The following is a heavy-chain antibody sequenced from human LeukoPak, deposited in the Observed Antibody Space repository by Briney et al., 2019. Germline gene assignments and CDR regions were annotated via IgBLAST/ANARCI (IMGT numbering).Heavy chain of an antibody. CDR2: IRYDGSNK. V-gene: IGHV3-30*02. CDR3: AKAAVVPAAIPSYYYYMDV. D-gene: IGHD2-2*01. CDR1: GFTFSSYG. J-gene: IGHJ6*03. Sequence: GGSLRLSCAASGFTFSSYGMHWVRQAPGKGLEWVAFIRYDGSNKYYADSVKGRFAISRDNSKNTLYLQMNSLRAEDTAVYYCAKAAVVPAAIPSYYYYMDVWGKGTTVTVSS.